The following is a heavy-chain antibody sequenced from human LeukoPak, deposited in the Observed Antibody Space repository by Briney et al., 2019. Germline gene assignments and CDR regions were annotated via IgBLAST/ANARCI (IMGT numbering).Heavy chain of an antibody. J-gene: IGHJ3*02. CDR3: AKDGFLLWRGAFDI. CDR1: GFTFSSYD. V-gene: IGHV3-33*06. D-gene: IGHD2-21*01. CDR2: LWYDGNNR. Sequence: GESLRLSCAASGFTFSSYDMHWVRQAPGKGLEWVAVLWYDGNNRYYADSVKGRFTISRDNSKNTLYLQMNSLRAEDTAVYYCAKDGFLLWRGAFDIWGQGTMVTVSS.